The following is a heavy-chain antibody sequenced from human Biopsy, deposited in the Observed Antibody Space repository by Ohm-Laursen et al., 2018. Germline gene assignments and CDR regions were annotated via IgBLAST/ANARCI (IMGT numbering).Heavy chain of an antibody. D-gene: IGHD3-3*01. CDR3: ATPFQYYDSWGGYPPFDH. CDR1: GGTFSNYA. V-gene: IGHV1-69*17. Sequence: SVTVSCKASGGTFSNYAISWARQAPGEGLEWMGGIIAVSGLVNYAPKFQGRVSITADKSTTTAYMELSNLKSEDTAVYYCATPFQYYDSWGGYPPFDHWGQGTLVTVSS. CDR2: IIAVSGLV. J-gene: IGHJ4*02.